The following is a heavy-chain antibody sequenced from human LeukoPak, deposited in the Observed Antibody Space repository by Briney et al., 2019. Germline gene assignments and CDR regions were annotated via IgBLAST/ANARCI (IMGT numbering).Heavy chain of an antibody. CDR2: ISAYYGNT. D-gene: IGHD6-13*01. Sequence: ASVKVSCKASGYTFTSYGISWVRQAPGQGLEWMGWISAYYGNTNYAQKLQGRVTMTTDTSTSTAYMELRSLRSDDTAVYYCARVGSSWLVYYYYYMDVWGKGTTVTVSS. CDR3: ARVGSSWLVYYYYYMDV. J-gene: IGHJ6*03. V-gene: IGHV1-18*01. CDR1: GYTFTSYG.